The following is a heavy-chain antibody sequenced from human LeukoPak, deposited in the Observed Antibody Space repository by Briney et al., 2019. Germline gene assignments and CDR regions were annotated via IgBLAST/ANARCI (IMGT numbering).Heavy chain of an antibody. V-gene: IGHV4-34*01. CDR2: MYHDGYT. D-gene: IGHD6-19*01. Sequence: PSETLSLTCAVYGGSFSGYYWSWIRQPPGKGLEWIGEMYHDGYTNYNPSLKSRVTMSVDKSKNHFSLKLTSVTAADTAVYYCARSRGAVAGWSFDIWGQGTVVTVSS. CDR3: ARSRGAVAGWSFDI. J-gene: IGHJ3*02. CDR1: GGSFSGYY.